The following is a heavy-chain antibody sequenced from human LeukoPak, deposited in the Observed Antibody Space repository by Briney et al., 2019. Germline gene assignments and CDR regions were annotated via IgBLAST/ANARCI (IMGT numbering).Heavy chain of an antibody. J-gene: IGHJ4*01. Sequence: ASVKVSCKTSGYTFNTYYIHWVRQAPGQGLEWMGIINPSGGSTTYAQKFQGRVTMTRGTSTTTVYMELNNLKSEDTAVYYCARDGGPARFDYWGHGTLVTVSS. CDR2: INPSGGST. D-gene: IGHD6-25*01. CDR1: GYTFNTYY. CDR3: ARDGGPARFDY. V-gene: IGHV1-46*02.